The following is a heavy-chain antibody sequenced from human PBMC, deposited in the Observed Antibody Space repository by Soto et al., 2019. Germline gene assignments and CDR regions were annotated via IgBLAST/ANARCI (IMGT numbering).Heavy chain of an antibody. V-gene: IGHV4-34*01. CDR2: INHSGST. Sequence: SETLSLTWAVYGGSFSGYYWSWIRQPPGKGLEWIGEINHSGSTNYNPSLKSRVTISVDTSKNQFSLKLSSVTAADTAVYYCARGEAELIDYWGQGTLVTSPQ. CDR1: GGSFSGYY. J-gene: IGHJ4*02. CDR3: ARGEAELIDY. D-gene: IGHD1-7*01.